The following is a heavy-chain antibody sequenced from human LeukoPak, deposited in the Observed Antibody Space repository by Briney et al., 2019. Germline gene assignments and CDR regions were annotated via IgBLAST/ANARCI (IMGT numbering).Heavy chain of an antibody. Sequence: GGSLRLSCAASGFTFSSYAMSWVRQALGKGLEWVSAISGSGGSTYYADSVKGRFTISRDNSKNTLYLQMNSLRAEDTAVYYCALAYYYDSSGYYYLTPHFDYWGQGTLVTVSS. D-gene: IGHD3-22*01. CDR1: GFTFSSYA. V-gene: IGHV3-23*01. CDR2: ISGSGGST. J-gene: IGHJ4*02. CDR3: ALAYYYDSSGYYYLTPHFDY.